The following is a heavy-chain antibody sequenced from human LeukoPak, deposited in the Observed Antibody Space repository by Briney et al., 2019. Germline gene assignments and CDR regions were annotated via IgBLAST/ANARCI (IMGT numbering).Heavy chain of an antibody. CDR2: GGT. CDR3: ASRDPCSGDTCYGLRY. V-gene: IGHV3-23*01. J-gene: IGHJ4*02. D-gene: IGHD2-15*01. Sequence: GGSLRLSCAASGLTFSSQNLHWVRLSPGRGLEWVCGGTLYADYVKGRFTMSRDNSKNTLSLQMNSLRAEDTAIYFCASRDPCSGDTCYGLRYWGQGTLVTVSS. CDR1: GLTFSSQN.